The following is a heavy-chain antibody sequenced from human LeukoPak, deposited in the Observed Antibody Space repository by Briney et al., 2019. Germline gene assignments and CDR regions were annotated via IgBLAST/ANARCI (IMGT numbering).Heavy chain of an antibody. CDR3: ASNYGDYLFDY. D-gene: IGHD4-17*01. CDR2: IYYSGST. V-gene: IGHV4-38-2*01. Sequence: GSLRLSCAASGFTFSSYAMSWIRQPPGKGLEWIGSIYYSGSTYYNTSLESRVTISVDTSKNQFSLKLSSVTAADTAVYYCASNYGDYLFDYWGQGTLVTVSS. J-gene: IGHJ4*02. CDR1: GFTFSSYA.